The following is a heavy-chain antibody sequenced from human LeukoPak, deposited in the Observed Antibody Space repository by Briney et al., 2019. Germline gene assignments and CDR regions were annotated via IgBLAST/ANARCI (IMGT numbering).Heavy chain of an antibody. CDR2: INPNSGGT. Sequence: ASVKVSCKASGYTFTGYYMHWVRQAPGQGLEWMGRINPNSGGTNYAQKFQGRVTMTRDTSISTAYMELSRLRSDDTAVYYCARDGGVYGDYAGAFDIWGQGTMVTVSS. J-gene: IGHJ3*02. CDR1: GYTFTGYY. D-gene: IGHD4-17*01. CDR3: ARDGGVYGDYAGAFDI. V-gene: IGHV1-2*06.